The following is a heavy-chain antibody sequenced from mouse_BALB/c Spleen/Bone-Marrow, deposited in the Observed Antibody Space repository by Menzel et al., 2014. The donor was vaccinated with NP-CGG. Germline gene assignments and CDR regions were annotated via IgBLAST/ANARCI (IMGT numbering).Heavy chain of an antibody. D-gene: IGHD4-1*01. J-gene: IGHJ3*01. CDR2: IVPSSGYT. Sequence: VMLVESGAELARPGASVKMSCKASGYTFTTYTIQWVKRRPGQGLEWIGYIVPSSGYTDYNQKFKDRTSLTADKSSNTAYIQLSSLTSADSAVYYCAREARTGAWFAYWGQGTLVTVSA. CDR3: AREARTGAWFAY. CDR1: GYTFTTYT. V-gene: IGHV1-4*02.